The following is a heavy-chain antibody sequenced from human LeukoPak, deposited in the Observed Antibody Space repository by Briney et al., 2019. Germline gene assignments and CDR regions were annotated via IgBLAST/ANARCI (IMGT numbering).Heavy chain of an antibody. CDR3: ARAVDDSSGYYYDGFDY. CDR1: GGSFSGYY. CDR2: INHSGST. D-gene: IGHD3-22*01. V-gene: IGHV4-34*01. J-gene: IGHJ4*02. Sequence: SETLSLTCAVYGGSFSGYYWSWIRKPPGKGLEWIGEINHSGSTNYNPSLKSRVTISVDTSKNQFSLKLSSVTAADTAVYYCARAVDDSSGYYYDGFDYWGQGTLVTVSS.